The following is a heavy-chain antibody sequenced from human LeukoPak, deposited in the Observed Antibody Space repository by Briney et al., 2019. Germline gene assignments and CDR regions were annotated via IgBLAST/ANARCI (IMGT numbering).Heavy chain of an antibody. Sequence: GGSLRLSCAASGFTFSSYAMHWVRQAPGKGLEWVAVISYDGSNKYYADSVKGRFTISRDNSKNTLYLQMNSLRAEDTAVYYCARDGDWNDGRVYWGQGTLVTVSS. J-gene: IGHJ4*02. CDR1: GFTFSSYA. D-gene: IGHD1-1*01. V-gene: IGHV3-30-3*01. CDR2: ISYDGSNK. CDR3: ARDGDWNDGRVY.